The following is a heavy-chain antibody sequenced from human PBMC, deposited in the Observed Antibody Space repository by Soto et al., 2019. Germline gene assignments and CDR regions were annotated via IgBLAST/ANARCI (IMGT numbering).Heavy chain of an antibody. CDR1: GFTFSSYG. J-gene: IGHJ4*02. V-gene: IGHV3-30*18. Sequence: PGESLKISCAASGFTFSSYGMHWVRQAPGKGLEWVAVISYDGSNKYYADSVKGRFTISRDNSKNTLYLQMNSLRAEDTAVYYCAKDEAAAGTRWGQGTRVTVSS. CDR2: ISYDGSNK. CDR3: AKDEAAAGTR. D-gene: IGHD6-13*01.